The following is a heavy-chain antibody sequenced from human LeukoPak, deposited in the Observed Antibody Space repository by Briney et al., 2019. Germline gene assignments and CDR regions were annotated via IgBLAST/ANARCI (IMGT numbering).Heavy chain of an antibody. V-gene: IGHV3-30-3*01. CDR1: GFTFSSYA. J-gene: IGHJ4*02. D-gene: IGHD3-10*01. Sequence: GGSLRLSCAASGFTFSSYAMHWVRQAPGKGLEWVAVISYDGSNKYYADSVKGRFTISRDNSKNTLYLQMNSLRAEDTAVYYCVRRVWFGVLGYFDYWGQGTLITVSS. CDR3: VRRVWFGVLGYFDY. CDR2: ISYDGSNK.